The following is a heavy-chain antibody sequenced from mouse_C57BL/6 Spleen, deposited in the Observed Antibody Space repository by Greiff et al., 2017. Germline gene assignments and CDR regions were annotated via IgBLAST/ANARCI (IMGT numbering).Heavy chain of an antibody. CDR3: ARGEKTAQATKAMDY. CDR1: GYTFTSYW. Sequence: QVQLQQPGAELVRPGSSVKLSCKASGYTFTSYWMHWVKQRPLQGLEWIGNIDPSDSETHYNQKFKDKATLTVDKSSSTAYMQLSSLTSEDSAVYYCARGEKTAQATKAMDYWGQGTSVTVSS. CDR2: IDPSDSET. D-gene: IGHD3-2*02. J-gene: IGHJ4*01. V-gene: IGHV1-52*01.